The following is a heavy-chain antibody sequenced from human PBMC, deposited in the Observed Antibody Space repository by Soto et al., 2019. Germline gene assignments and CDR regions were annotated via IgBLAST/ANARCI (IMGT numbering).Heavy chain of an antibody. CDR3: ARDPQCSSTSCPFGWFDP. V-gene: IGHV3-30-3*01. D-gene: IGHD2-2*01. CDR2: ISYDGSNK. CDR1: GFTFSSYA. Sequence: GGSLRLSCAASGFTFSSYAMHWVRQAPGKGLEWVAVISYDGSNKYYADSVKGRFTISRDNSKNTLYLQMNSLRAEDTAVYYCARDPQCSSTSCPFGWFDPWGQGTLVTVSS. J-gene: IGHJ5*02.